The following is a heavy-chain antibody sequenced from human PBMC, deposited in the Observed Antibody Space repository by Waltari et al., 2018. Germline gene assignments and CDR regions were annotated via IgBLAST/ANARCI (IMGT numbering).Heavy chain of an antibody. J-gene: IGHJ4*02. CDR3: ARGSDYGDSTDFDY. V-gene: IGHV3-30-3*01. D-gene: IGHD4-17*01. Sequence: QVQLVESGGGVVQPGRSLRLSCAASGFTFSSYAMHWVRQAPGKGLEWVAVISYDGSNKYYADSVKGRFTISRDNSKNTLYLQMNSLRAEDTAVYYCARGSDYGDSTDFDYWGQGTLVTVSS. CDR2: ISYDGSNK. CDR1: GFTFSSYA.